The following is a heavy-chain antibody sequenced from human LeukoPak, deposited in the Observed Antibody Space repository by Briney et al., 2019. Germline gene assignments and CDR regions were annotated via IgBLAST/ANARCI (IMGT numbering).Heavy chain of an antibody. CDR1: GFTFRSYW. CDR3: VRGSAATAYFDY. CDR2: INSDGSST. D-gene: IGHD6-25*01. V-gene: IGHV3-74*01. J-gene: IGHJ4*02. Sequence: GGSLRLSCAASGFTFRSYWKHWVRPASGKGLVWVSRINSDGSSTRYADSVKGGLTISRDNAKNTLYMQINSLRDEDTAVYYCVRGSAATAYFDYWGQGTLVTVSS.